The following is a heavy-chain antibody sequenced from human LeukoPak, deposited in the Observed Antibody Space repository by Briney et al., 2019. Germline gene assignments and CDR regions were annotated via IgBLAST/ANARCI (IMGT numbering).Heavy chain of an antibody. V-gene: IGHV4-39*07. J-gene: IGHJ3*01. D-gene: IGHD1-26*01. CDR3: ARPFSGSYSDAFDL. CDR1: GGSISSSSYY. CDR2: IYYSGST. Sequence: SETLSLTCTVSGGSISSSSYYWGWIRQPPGKGLEWIGSIYYSGSTYYNPSLKSRVTISVDTSKNQFSLKLSSVTAADTAVYYCARPFSGSYSDAFDLWGQGTMVTVSS.